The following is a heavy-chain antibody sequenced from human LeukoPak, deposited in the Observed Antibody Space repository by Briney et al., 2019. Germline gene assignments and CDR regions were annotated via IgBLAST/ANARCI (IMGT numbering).Heavy chain of an antibody. J-gene: IGHJ5*02. CDR1: GYSISSGYQ. D-gene: IGHD2-2*01. CDR3: ARDPRWLTPDCTSTSCYENYFDP. CDR2: IYHSGSA. Sequence: SETLCLTCGVSGYSISSGYQRAWIRQSPGKGMEWIGSIYHSGSAHYNPSLKSRVTISVETTKNQFSLNMYSVTAADTAVYYCARDPRWLTPDCTSTSCYENYFDPWGQGTLVTVSS. V-gene: IGHV4-38-2*02.